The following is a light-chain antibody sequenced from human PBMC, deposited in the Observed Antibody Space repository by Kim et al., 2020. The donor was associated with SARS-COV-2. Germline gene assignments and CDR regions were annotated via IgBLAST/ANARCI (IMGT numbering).Light chain of an antibody. V-gene: IGKV1-33*01. CDR2: DAS. CDR1: RDIANN. CDR3: QQFDNLSLT. Sequence: DIQKTQSPSSLTASVGDRVTITCQASRDIANNLNWYQQKPGKAPKVLIYDASNVQTGVPSRFSGTGSGTDFSFIITSLQPEDVATYYCQQFDNLSLTFGGGTKVDIK. J-gene: IGKJ4*01.